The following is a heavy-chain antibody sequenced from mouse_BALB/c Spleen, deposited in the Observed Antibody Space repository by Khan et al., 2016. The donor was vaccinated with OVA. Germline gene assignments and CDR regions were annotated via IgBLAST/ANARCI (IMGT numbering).Heavy chain of an antibody. CDR2: IWAGGGT. J-gene: IGHJ4*01. D-gene: IGHD2-14*01. Sequence: QVQLKQSGPGLVAPSQSLSITCTVSGFSLSRYNIHWVRQPPGKGLEWLGMIWAGGGTDYTSTLKSRLSISKDNSKSQVFLKMNSLQTDDTAIYYCARAYYRYDGYYAIDYWGQGTTVTGSS. V-gene: IGHV2-6-4*01. CDR3: ARAYYRYDGYYAIDY. CDR1: GFSLSRYN.